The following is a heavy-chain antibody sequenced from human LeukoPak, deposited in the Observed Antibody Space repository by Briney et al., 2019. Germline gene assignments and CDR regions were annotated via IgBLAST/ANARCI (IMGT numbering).Heavy chain of an antibody. CDR1: GFTFSTYA. Sequence: GGSLRLSCAASGFTFSTYAMSWVRQAPGKGLVWVSAISGSGTSTYYADSVKGRFIISRNNSKNTLFLQMNSLRAEDTAVYYCAKCLTGGSCYAAFDFWGQGTLVTVSS. CDR3: AKCLTGGSCYAAFDF. V-gene: IGHV3-23*01. CDR2: ISGSGTST. J-gene: IGHJ4*02. D-gene: IGHD2-15*01.